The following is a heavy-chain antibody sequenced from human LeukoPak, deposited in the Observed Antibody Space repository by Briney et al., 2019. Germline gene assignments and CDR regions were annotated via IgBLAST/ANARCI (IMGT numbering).Heavy chain of an antibody. CDR1: GGSFSGYY. J-gene: IGHJ4*02. CDR2: INHSGST. CDR3: ASMKGTGYYGVVN. V-gene: IGHV4-34*01. D-gene: IGHD3/OR15-3a*01. Sequence: PSETLSLTCAVYGGSFSGYYWSWIRQPPGKGLEWIGEINHSGSTNYNPSLKSRVTISVDTSKNQFSLKLSSVTVADTAVYYCASMKGTGYYGVVNWGQGTLVTVSS.